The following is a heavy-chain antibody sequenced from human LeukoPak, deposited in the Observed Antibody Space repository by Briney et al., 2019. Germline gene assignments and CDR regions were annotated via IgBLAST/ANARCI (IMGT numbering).Heavy chain of an antibody. Sequence: PGGSLRLSCAASGFNLGTYWMSWVRQAPGKGLEWVANIKEDGSTKFYVGSVKGRFIISRDNAKSSLYLQMNSLRAEDTAVYYCARERISRYYFDYWGQGTLVTVSS. J-gene: IGHJ4*02. D-gene: IGHD2-15*01. CDR3: ARERISRYYFDY. CDR2: IKEDGSTK. CDR1: GFNLGTYW. V-gene: IGHV3-7*01.